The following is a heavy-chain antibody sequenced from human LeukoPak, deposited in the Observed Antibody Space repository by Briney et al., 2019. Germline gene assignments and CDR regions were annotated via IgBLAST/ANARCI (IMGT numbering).Heavy chain of an antibody. CDR1: GFTFSSYA. V-gene: IGHV3-23*01. J-gene: IGHJ6*02. CDR3: AKSSDWVTHPRFYYYGMDV. D-gene: IGHD2-21*02. Sequence: GGSLRLSCAASGFTFSSYAMSWVRQAPGKGLEWVSAISGSGGSTYYADSVKGRSTISRDNSKNTLYLQMNSLRAEDTAVYYCAKSSDWVTHPRFYYYGMDVWGQGTTVTVSS. CDR2: ISGSGGST.